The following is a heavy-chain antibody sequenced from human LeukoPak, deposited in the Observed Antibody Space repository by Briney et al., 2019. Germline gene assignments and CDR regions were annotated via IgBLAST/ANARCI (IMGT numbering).Heavy chain of an antibody. D-gene: IGHD4-17*01. Sequence: GGSLRLSCAASGFTFNNYWMHWVRQAPGKGLVWVSRISSDGSSTSYADSVKGRFTISRDNAKNTLYLQMNSLRAEDTAVYYCAKDYEGVTTGVDYWGQGTLVTVSS. CDR1: GFTFNNYW. J-gene: IGHJ4*02. CDR3: AKDYEGVTTGVDY. CDR2: ISSDGSST. V-gene: IGHV3-74*01.